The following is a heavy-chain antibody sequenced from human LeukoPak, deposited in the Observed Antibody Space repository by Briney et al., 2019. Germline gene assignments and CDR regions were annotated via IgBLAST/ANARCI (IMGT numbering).Heavy chain of an antibody. CDR1: GYTFTSYG. J-gene: IGHJ3*02. CDR3: ASGREQWLGVYAFDI. V-gene: IGHV1-18*01. CDR2: ISAYNGNT. D-gene: IGHD6-19*01. Sequence: GSVKVSCKASGYTFTSYGISWVRQAPGQGLEWMGWISAYNGNTNCAQKLQGRVTMTTDTSTSTAYMELRSLRSDDTAVYYCASGREQWLGVYAFDIWGQGTMVTVSS.